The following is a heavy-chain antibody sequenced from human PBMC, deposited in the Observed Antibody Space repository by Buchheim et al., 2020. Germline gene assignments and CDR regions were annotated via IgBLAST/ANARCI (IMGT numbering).Heavy chain of an antibody. V-gene: IGHV3-23*01. CDR2: ISGSGGST. CDR1: GFTFSSYA. CDR3: TKKYYYDSSGSYCYYYMDV. Sequence: EVQLLESGGGLVQPGGSLRLSCAASGFTFSSYAMSWVRQAPGKGLEWVSAISGSGGSTYYADSVKGRFTISRDSSKKKLYLQMNSLRGEDTAVYYCTKKYYYDSSGSYCYYYMDVWGKGTT. J-gene: IGHJ6*03. D-gene: IGHD3-22*01.